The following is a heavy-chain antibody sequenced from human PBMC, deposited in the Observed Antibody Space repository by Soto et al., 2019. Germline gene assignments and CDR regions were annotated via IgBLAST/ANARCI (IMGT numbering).Heavy chain of an antibody. CDR3: ARDRRHDYRSGYPDY. D-gene: IGHD3-3*01. CDR2: IYYSGST. J-gene: IGHJ4*02. Sequence: SETLSLTCTVSGGSIISGDYYFICIRQPPGKGLELIGYIYYSGSTYYNPTLKSRVYISVDTSKNQFSLNLTSVTAADTAVYYCARDRRHDYRSGYPDYWGQGTLVTVSS. V-gene: IGHV4-30-4*01. CDR1: GGSIISGDYY.